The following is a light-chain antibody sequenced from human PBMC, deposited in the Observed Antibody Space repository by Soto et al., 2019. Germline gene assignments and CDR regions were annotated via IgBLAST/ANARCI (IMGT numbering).Light chain of an antibody. CDR3: QQSFGSPPIT. V-gene: IGKV1-39*01. CDR1: QNIENY. Sequence: DIQMTQSPSSLSASLGDTVTISCRASQNIENYLHWYQQKAGKAPEVLLYFASVLKDGVSSRFSGSGYGTDFTLTITNLQPEDFAMYYCQQSFGSPPITFGQGTRLDIK. J-gene: IGKJ5*01. CDR2: FAS.